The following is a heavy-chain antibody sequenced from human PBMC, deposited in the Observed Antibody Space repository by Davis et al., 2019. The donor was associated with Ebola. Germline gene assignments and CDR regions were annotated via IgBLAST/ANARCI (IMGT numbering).Heavy chain of an antibody. CDR1: GYTFTGYY. Sequence: AASVQVSCKASGYTFTGYYMHWVRQAPGPGLEWMGMINPNDGRTIYAQKFQGRVTVTRDTSTTTVYMDLSSLRSEDTALYYCTTPGGQDSGYDVFDIWGQGTMVTVSS. J-gene: IGHJ3*02. CDR3: TTPGGQDSGYDVFDI. V-gene: IGHV1-46*03. CDR2: INPNDGRT. D-gene: IGHD5-12*01.